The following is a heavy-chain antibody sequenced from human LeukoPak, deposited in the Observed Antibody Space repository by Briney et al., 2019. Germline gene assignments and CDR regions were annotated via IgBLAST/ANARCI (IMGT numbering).Heavy chain of an antibody. CDR3: ARGLCRGGSCYSGPPFDY. CDR2: IYYSGST. D-gene: IGHD2-15*01. V-gene: IGHV4-59*01. J-gene: IGHJ4*02. Sequence: PAETLSLTCTVSGGSISSYYWGWIRQPPGKGLEWIGYIYYSGSTNYNPSLKSRVTISVDTSKNQFSLKLSSVTAADTAVYYCARGLCRGGSCYSGPPFDYWGQGTLVTVSS. CDR1: GGSISSYY.